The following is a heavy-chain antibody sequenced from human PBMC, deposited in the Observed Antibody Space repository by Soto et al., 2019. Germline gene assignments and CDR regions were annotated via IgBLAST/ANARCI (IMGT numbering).Heavy chain of an antibody. CDR2: ISSSISTK. CDR1: GFTFSNYG. D-gene: IGHD6-6*01. V-gene: IGHV3-48*02. CDR3: TRGGAARPDY. Sequence: QPGGSLRLSCAASGFTFSNYGMNWVRQAPGKGLAWVSYISSSISTKQYADSVKGRFTISRDNAKNSLFLQMNSLRDEDTAVYYCTRGGAARPDYWGQGTLVTVSS. J-gene: IGHJ4*02.